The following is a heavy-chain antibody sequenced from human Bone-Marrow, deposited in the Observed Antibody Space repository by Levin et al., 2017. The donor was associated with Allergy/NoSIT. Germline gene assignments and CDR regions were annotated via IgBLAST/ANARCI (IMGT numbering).Heavy chain of an antibody. J-gene: IGHJ4*02. Sequence: PGGSLRLSCKASGYTFTNHWIGWVRQAPGNGLEWMGIVYPTDSSATYGPSFQGQVTMSVDKSISTAYLQWSSLQASDTAIYYCARGNYDFWSGNYHSFDYWGQGTLLSVSS. CDR2: VYPTDSSA. V-gene: IGHV5-51*01. CDR3: ARGNYDFWSGNYHSFDY. D-gene: IGHD3-3*01. CDR1: GYTFTNHW.